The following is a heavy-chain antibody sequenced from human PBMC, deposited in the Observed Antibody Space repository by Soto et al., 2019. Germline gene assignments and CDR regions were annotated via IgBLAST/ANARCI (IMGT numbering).Heavy chain of an antibody. CDR3: GRDVNGYPPGGMDV. D-gene: IGHD5-18*01. V-gene: IGHV1-2*04. CDR2: ISTNSGGS. Sequence: GASVKVSCKASGYTFNDDYIYWVRQAPGQGLEWMGWISTNSGGSNYAQRFQGWVTLTRDTSTSTVYMELSRLKSEDTAVYYCGRDVNGYPPGGMDVWGQGTTVTVSS. J-gene: IGHJ6*02. CDR1: GYTFNDDY.